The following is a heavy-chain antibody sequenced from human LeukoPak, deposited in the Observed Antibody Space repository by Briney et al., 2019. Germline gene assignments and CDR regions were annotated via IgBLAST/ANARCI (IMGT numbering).Heavy chain of an antibody. D-gene: IGHD2-2*01. CDR3: TRPESSSSLACDH. V-gene: IGHV3-74*01. CDR1: GFTFSSSW. J-gene: IGHJ4*02. CDR2: INSDGSTT. Sequence: GGSLRLSCAASGFTFSSSWMHWVRQAPGKGLVWVSRINSDGSTTNYADSVKGRFIISRDNAKNTLYLQMNSLRAEDTAVYYRTRPESSSSLACDHWGQGTLVTVSS.